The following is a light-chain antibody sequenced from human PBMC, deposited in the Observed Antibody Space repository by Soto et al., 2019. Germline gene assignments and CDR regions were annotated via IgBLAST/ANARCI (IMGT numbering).Light chain of an antibody. J-gene: IGKJ1*01. CDR3: QQTYSAPPWT. V-gene: IGKV1-39*01. CDR2: TTT. Sequence: DIQMTQSPSSLSASVLETVTITCRASQSVRSYLNWYQQKPGKAPDLLIYTTTSLQSEVPSRFSGSGSETHFTLTITSLQPEDFATYFCQQTYSAPPWTFGPGTKVDIK. CDR1: QSVRSY.